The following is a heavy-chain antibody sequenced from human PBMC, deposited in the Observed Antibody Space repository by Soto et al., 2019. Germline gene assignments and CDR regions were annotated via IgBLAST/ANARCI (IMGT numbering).Heavy chain of an antibody. CDR2: IYWDDDN. J-gene: IGHJ2*01. CDR1: GFSLSTSGLG. CDR3: ARRRPYWSFDL. V-gene: IGHV2-5*02. Sequence: QITLKESGPTLVKPTQTLTLTCTFSGFSLSTSGLGVGWFRQPPGKALEWLALIYWDDDNRYSPSLKSRLTITKDTSKHQVVLTSTNMDPRDTATYYCARRRPYWSFDLWGRCTLVSVPS.